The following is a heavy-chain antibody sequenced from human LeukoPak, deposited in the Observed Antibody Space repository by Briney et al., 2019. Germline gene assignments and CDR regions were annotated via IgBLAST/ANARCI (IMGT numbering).Heavy chain of an antibody. Sequence: GGSLRLSCAASGFTFSSYAMHWVRQAPGKGLEWVAVISYDGSNKYYADSVKGRFTISRDNSKNTLYLQMNSLRAEDTAVYYCAREDGYNYRYFDYWGQGTLVTVSS. J-gene: IGHJ4*02. CDR2: ISYDGSNK. V-gene: IGHV3-30-3*01. CDR3: AREDGYNYRYFDY. D-gene: IGHD5-24*01. CDR1: GFTFSSYA.